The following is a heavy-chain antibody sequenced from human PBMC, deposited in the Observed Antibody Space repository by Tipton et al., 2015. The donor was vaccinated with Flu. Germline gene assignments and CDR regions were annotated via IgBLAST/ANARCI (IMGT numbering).Heavy chain of an antibody. Sequence: LVKPTETLSLTCTVSSASIRSTNYFCAWIRQPPGKRLEWIGSIYYSGSANYNPSLKSRVTISVDTSKNQISLKVSSVTAADTAVYYCARGQWLAGKSFDYWGQGTLVTVSS. CDR2: IYYSGSA. J-gene: IGHJ4*02. CDR3: ARGQWLAGKSFDY. D-gene: IGHD6-19*01. V-gene: IGHV4-39*07. CDR1: SASIRSTNYF.